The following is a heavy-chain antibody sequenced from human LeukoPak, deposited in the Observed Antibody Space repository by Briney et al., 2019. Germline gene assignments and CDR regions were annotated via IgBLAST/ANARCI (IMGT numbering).Heavy chain of an antibody. CDR2: MRYDGSNK. D-gene: IGHD2-2*01. Sequence: GGSLRLSCAASGFTFSSYGMHWVRQAPGKGLEWVAFMRYDGSNKYYADSVKGRFTISRDNSKNTLYLQMNSLRAEDTAVYYCAKDFYDMNIPAAIDYYYYMDVWGKGTTVTVSS. CDR1: GFTFSSYG. CDR3: AKDFYDMNIPAAIDYYYYMDV. J-gene: IGHJ6*03. V-gene: IGHV3-30*02.